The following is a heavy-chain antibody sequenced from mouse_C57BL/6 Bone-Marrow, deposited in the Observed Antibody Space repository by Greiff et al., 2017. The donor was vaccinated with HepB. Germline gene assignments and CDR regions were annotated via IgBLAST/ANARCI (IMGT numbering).Heavy chain of an antibody. J-gene: IGHJ4*01. Sequence: EVQLQQSGPELVKPGASVKIPCKASGYTFTDYNMDWVKQSHGKSLEWIGDINPNNGGTIYNQKFKGKATLTVDKSSSTAYMELRSLTYEDTAVYYCARGFPDLLPYPYAMDYWGQGTSVTVSS. CDR1: GYTFTDYN. CDR3: ARGFPDLLPYPYAMDY. D-gene: IGHD2-1*01. V-gene: IGHV1-18*01. CDR2: INPNNGGT.